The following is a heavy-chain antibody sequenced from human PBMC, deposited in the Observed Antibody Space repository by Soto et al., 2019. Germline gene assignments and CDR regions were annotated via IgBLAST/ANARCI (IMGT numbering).Heavy chain of an antibody. CDR1: GGSFSGYY. CDR3: ARVQPGIAAAGSIPDY. Sequence: QVQLQQWGAGLLKPSETLSLTCAVYGGSFSGYYWSWIRQPPGKGLEWIGEINHSGSTNYNPSLKSRVTISVDTSKNQFSLKLSSVTAADTAVYYCARVQPGIAAAGSIPDYWGQGTLVTVSS. D-gene: IGHD6-13*01. J-gene: IGHJ4*02. V-gene: IGHV4-34*01. CDR2: INHSGST.